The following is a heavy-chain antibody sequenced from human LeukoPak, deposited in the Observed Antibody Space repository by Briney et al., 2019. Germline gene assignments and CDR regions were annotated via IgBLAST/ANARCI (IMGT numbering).Heavy chain of an antibody. J-gene: IGHJ4*02. CDR2: INSDGSST. D-gene: IGHD3-22*01. CDR3: ARVHNYYDSSGYSKFDY. V-gene: IGHV3-74*01. CDR1: GFTFSSYW. Sequence: PGGSLRLSCAASGFTFSSYWMHWVRQAPGKGLVWVSRINSDGSSTSYADSVKGRFTISRDNAKNTLYLQMNSLRAKDTAVYYCARVHNYYDSSGYSKFDYWGQGTLVTVSS.